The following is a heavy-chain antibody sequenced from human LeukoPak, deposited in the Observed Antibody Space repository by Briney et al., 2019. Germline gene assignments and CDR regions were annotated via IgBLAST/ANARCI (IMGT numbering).Heavy chain of an antibody. J-gene: IGHJ4*02. CDR3: ARDGAQYYDSSGYYPYFDY. Sequence: GGSLRLSCAASGFTFSNYAMSWVRQAPGKGLEWVSAISGSGGSTYYADSVKGRFTISRDNSKNTLYLQMNSLRAEDTAVYYCARDGAQYYDSSGYYPYFDYWGQGTLVTVSS. CDR2: ISGSGGST. V-gene: IGHV3-23*01. CDR1: GFTFSNYA. D-gene: IGHD3-22*01.